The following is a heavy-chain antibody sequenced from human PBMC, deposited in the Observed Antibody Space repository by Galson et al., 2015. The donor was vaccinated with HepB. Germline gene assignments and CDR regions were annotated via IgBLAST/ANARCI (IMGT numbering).Heavy chain of an antibody. V-gene: IGHV3-23*01. CDR2: MKTSGSNA. CDR1: GFTFSNYA. CDR3: ATHLNIAAPGILY. Sequence: SLRLSCAASGFTFSNYAMNWVRQAPGKGLEWVSGMKTSGSNAYYADSVKGRFTISRDNSKSTLYLQMNSLRAEDTAVYYCATHLNIAAPGILYWGQGTLVTVSS. J-gene: IGHJ4*02. D-gene: IGHD6-6*01.